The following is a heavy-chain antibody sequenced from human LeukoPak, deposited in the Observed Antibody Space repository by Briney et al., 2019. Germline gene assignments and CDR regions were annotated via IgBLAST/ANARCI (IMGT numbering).Heavy chain of an antibody. V-gene: IGHV1-8*01. CDR1: GYTFTSYD. J-gene: IGHJ4*02. D-gene: IGHD3-10*01. CDR3: ARGRYGSGSYDY. Sequence: ASVKVSCKASGYTFTSYDINWVRQATGQGLEWMGWMNPNSGNTGYAQKFQGRVTMTRNTSISTAYMELSSLRSEDMAVYYCARGRYGSGSYDYWGQGTLVTVSS. CDR2: MNPNSGNT.